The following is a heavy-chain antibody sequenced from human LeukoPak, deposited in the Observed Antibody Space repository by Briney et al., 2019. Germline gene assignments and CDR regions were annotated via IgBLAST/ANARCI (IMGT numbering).Heavy chain of an antibody. CDR3: ARLGDSSSRLYYFDY. Sequence: SETLSLTCTVSGGSISSYYWSWIRQPPGKGLEWIGYFHYSGSTNYNPSLKSRVTISVDTSKNQFSLKLSSVTAADTAVYYCARLGDSSSRLYYFDYWGQGTLVTVSS. CDR2: FHYSGST. J-gene: IGHJ4*02. V-gene: IGHV4-59*08. D-gene: IGHD6-6*01. CDR1: GGSISSYY.